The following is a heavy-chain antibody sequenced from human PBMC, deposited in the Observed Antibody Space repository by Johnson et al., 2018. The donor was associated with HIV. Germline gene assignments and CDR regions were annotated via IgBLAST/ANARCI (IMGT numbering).Heavy chain of an antibody. J-gene: IGHJ3*02. V-gene: IGHV3-11*04. CDR3: ARDRGYWDAFDI. D-gene: IGHD3-22*01. CDR2: ISSSGNTI. CDR1: GITFSDYY. Sequence: QVQLVESGGGVVQPGRSLRLSCAASGITFSDYYMSWIRQAPGKGLEWVSYISSSGNTIYYADSVKGRVTISRDNAKKSLYLQMNSLRAEDTALYYCARDRGYWDAFDIWGQGTMVTVSS.